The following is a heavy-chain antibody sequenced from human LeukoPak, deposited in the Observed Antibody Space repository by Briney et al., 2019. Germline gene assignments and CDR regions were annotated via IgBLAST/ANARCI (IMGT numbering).Heavy chain of an antibody. CDR1: SGSIGSYY. CDR3: ARDQWGYYGSGTYYYYMDV. CDR2: IYYSGST. V-gene: IGHV4-59*01. Sequence: SETLSLTCTVSSGSIGSYYWSWIRQPPGKGLEWIGYIYYSGSTNYNPSLKSRVTISVDTSKNQFSLKLSSVTAADTAVYYCARDQWGYYGSGTYYYYMDVWGKGTTVTVSS. D-gene: IGHD3-10*01. J-gene: IGHJ6*03.